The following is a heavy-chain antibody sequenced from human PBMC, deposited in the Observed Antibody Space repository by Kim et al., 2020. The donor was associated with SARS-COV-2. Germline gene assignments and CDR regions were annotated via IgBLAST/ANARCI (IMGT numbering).Heavy chain of an antibody. J-gene: IGHJ5*02. V-gene: IGHV3-74*03. CDR3: ATSKPRLFGTLRFDP. CDR1: GFSFSTYW. D-gene: IGHD3-16*01. Sequence: GGSLRLSCAASGFSFSTYWMHWVRQVPGKGLEWVSRVDPYGTLTTYPDSVKGRFTISRDNAKNTLYLQMNSLRVEDTAVYYCATSKPRLFGTLRFDPWGRGTLVTVTS. CDR2: VDPYGTLT.